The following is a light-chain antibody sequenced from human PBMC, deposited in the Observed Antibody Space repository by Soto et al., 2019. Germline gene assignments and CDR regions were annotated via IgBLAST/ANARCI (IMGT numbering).Light chain of an antibody. CDR2: AAS. Sequence: EIVMTQSPATLSVSPGERATLSCRASQSVSSNLAWYQQKPGQAPRILIYAASTRATGIPARFSGSGSGTEFSLTISSLQSEDYAVYYCQQYNNWSRTFGQGTKLEIK. J-gene: IGKJ2*01. CDR1: QSVSSN. V-gene: IGKV3-15*01. CDR3: QQYNNWSRT.